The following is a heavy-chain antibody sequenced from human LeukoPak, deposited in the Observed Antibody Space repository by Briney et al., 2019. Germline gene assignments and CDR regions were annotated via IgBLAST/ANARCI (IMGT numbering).Heavy chain of an antibody. Sequence: PSETLSLTCTVSGGSISSGGYYWSWIRQHPGKGLEWIGYIYYSGSTYYNPSLKSRVTISVDTSKNQCSLKLSSVTAAATAVSYCARALTTDWCFDLCGRGTLVTLSS. CDR3: ARALTTDWCFDL. D-gene: IGHD4-17*01. CDR2: IYYSGST. CDR1: GGSISSGGYY. J-gene: IGHJ2*01. V-gene: IGHV4-31*03.